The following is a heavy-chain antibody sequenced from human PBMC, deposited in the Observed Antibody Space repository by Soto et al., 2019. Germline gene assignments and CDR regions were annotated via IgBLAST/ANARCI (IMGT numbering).Heavy chain of an antibody. J-gene: IGHJ6*02. Sequence: GGSLRLSCVGSGFTFSTYSINWVRQAPGKGLEWVSSISSRSDIYYADSVKGRFTISRDNAKNSVSLQMNSLRAEDTAVYYCEREYTAWPLAYGLDVWGQGTKVTVSS. V-gene: IGHV3-21*01. CDR1: GFTFSTYS. CDR2: ISSRSDI. D-gene: IGHD2-2*02. CDR3: EREYTAWPLAYGLDV.